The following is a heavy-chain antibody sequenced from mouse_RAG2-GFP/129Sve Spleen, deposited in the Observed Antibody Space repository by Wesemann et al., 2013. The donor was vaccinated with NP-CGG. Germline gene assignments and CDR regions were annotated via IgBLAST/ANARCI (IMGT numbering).Heavy chain of an antibody. CDR2: INPYNDGT. J-gene: IGHJ4*01. Sequence: QGLEWIGYINPYNDGTKYNEKFKGKATLTSDKSSSTAYMELSSLTSEDSAVYYCARGAPGWDEGYYYAMDYWGGSRGNLSHRLL. D-gene: IGHD4-1*01. V-gene: IGHV1-14*01. CDR3: ARGAPGWDEGYYYAMDY.